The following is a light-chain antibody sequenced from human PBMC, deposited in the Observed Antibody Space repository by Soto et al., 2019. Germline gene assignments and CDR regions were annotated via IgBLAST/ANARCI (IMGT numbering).Light chain of an antibody. Sequence: QLVLTQPPSASGTPGQRVTISCSGSSSNIGSNTVNWYQQLPGTAPKLLIYSNNQRPSGVPDRFSGSKSGTSASLAISGLQSEDEAVYYCAAWDDSLNGRGVFGGGTKLTVL. V-gene: IGLV1-44*01. CDR1: SSNIGSNT. J-gene: IGLJ2*01. CDR3: AAWDDSLNGRGV. CDR2: SNN.